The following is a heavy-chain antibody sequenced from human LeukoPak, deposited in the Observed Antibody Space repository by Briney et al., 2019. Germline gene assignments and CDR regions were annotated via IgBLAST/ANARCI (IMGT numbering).Heavy chain of an antibody. CDR3: AKGATVTTDFDY. CDR1: GLTFSSYA. V-gene: IGHV3-23*01. Sequence: GVLRLSCAASGLTFSSYAMSWVRQAPGKGLEWVSAISGSGGSTYYADSVKGRFTISRDNSKNTLYLQMNSLRAEDTAVYYCAKGATVTTDFDYWGQGTLVTVSS. D-gene: IGHD4-17*01. J-gene: IGHJ4*02. CDR2: ISGSGGST.